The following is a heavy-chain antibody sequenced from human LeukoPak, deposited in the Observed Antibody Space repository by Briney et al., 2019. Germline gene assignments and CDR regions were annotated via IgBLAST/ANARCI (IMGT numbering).Heavy chain of an antibody. D-gene: IGHD3-10*01. Sequence: SVKVSCTASGYTFSGYYVHRGRQAPGQGLEWMSWVNSKSGVKNYAQKFQGRVTIHRDKSISPDYVVFGSVRSDGTAVYYCARVGAYGSGSYWVYGAQGTVVSV. J-gene: IGHJ4*02. CDR1: GYTFSGYY. V-gene: IGHV1-2*02. CDR2: VNSKSGVK. CDR3: ARVGAYGSGSYWVY.